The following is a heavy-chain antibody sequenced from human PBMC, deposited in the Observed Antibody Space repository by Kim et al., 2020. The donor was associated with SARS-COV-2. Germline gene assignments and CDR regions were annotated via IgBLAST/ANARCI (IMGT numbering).Heavy chain of an antibody. V-gene: IGHV3-23*03. CDR1: GFTFSSYA. CDR3: AKGSYSSGWHYWYFDL. Sequence: GGSLRLSCAASGFTFSSYAMSWVRQAPGKGLEWVSVIYSGGSSTYYADSVKGRFTISRDNSKNTLYLQMNSLRAEDTAVYYCAKGSYSSGWHYWYFDLWGRGTLVTVSS. J-gene: IGHJ2*01. D-gene: IGHD6-19*01. CDR2: IYSGGSST.